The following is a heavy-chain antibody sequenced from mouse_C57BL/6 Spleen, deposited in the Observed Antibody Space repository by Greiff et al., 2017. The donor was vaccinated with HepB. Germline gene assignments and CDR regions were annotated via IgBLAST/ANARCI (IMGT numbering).Heavy chain of an antibody. V-gene: IGHV3-6*01. J-gene: IGHJ2*01. Sequence: EVQLQQSGPGLVKPSQSLSLTCSVPGYSITSGYYWNWIRQFPGNKLEWMGYISYDGSNNYNPSLKNRISITRDTSKNQFFLKLNSVTTEDTATYYCARGLYYSNYPDYWGQGTTLTVSS. CDR2: ISYDGSN. CDR1: GYSITSGYY. CDR3: ARGLYYSNYPDY. D-gene: IGHD2-5*01.